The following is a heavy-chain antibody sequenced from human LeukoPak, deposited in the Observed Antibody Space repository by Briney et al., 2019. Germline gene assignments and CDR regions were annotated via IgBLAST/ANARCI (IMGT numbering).Heavy chain of an antibody. Sequence: QSLGSLRLSCVAPGFTFSTYSMNSVRQAPGKGLEWVSYIDTSGTTMYYADSVKGRFTISRDNARNSLYLQMNSLRAEDTAVYYCAREQYSSGKSLDYWGQGKLVTVSS. J-gene: IGHJ4*02. CDR2: IDTSGTTM. CDR3: AREQYSSGKSLDY. V-gene: IGHV3-48*01. D-gene: IGHD3-10*01. CDR1: GFTFSTYS.